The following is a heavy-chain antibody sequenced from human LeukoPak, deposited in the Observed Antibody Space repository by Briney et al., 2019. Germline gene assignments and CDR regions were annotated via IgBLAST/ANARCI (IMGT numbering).Heavy chain of an antibody. Sequence: GGSLRLSCAASGFTFSSYGMHWVRQAPGKGLEWVAVISYDGSNKYYADSVKGRFTISRDNSKNTLYLQMNSLRAEDTALYYCAKDMAGGYSYGRGAYFDYWGQGTLVTVSS. V-gene: IGHV3-30*18. D-gene: IGHD5-18*01. J-gene: IGHJ4*02. CDR1: GFTFSSYG. CDR3: AKDMAGGYSYGRGAYFDY. CDR2: ISYDGSNK.